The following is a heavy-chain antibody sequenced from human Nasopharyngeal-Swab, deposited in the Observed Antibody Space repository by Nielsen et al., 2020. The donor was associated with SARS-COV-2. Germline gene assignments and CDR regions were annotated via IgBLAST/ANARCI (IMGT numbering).Heavy chain of an antibody. CDR3: ARDVTGYLQCDS. CDR2: MYHSGTT. CDR1: GYSIRSDSY. Sequence: SETLSLTCTVSGYSIRSDSYWGWIRQPPGKGLEWIGYMYHSGTTYYNPSLKSRVTISQDTSKNQLSLTLTSVTAADTGVYYCARDVTGYLQCDSWGRGSLVTVSS. J-gene: IGHJ4*02. V-gene: IGHV4-38-2*02. D-gene: IGHD3-9*01.